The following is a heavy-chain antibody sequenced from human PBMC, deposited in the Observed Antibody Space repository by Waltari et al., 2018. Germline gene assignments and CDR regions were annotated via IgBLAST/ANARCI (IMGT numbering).Heavy chain of an antibody. CDR2: IYYSGST. CDR3: ARDPPTQHDAFDI. J-gene: IGHJ3*02. CDR1: GGSISSSSYY. Sequence: QLQLQESGPGLVKPSETLSLTCTVPGGSISSSSYYWGWIRQPPGKGLEWIGSIYYSGSTYYNPSLKSRVTISVDTSKNQFSLKLSSVTAADTAVYYCARDPPTQHDAFDIWGQGTMVTVSS. V-gene: IGHV4-39*07.